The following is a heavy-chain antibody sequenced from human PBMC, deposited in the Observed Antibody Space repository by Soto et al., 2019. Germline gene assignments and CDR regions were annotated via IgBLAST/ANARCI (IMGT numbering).Heavy chain of an antibody. J-gene: IGHJ4*02. CDR1: GFTFSSYA. Sequence: EVQFLESGGGLVQPGGSLRLSCAASGFTFSSYAMSWVRQAPGKGLEWVSSISGSGGSTYYADSVKGRFTISRDNSKNTLYLQMNSLRAEDTAVYYCATNRGYSSSPFDYWGQGTLVTVSS. D-gene: IGHD6-6*01. CDR2: ISGSGGST. V-gene: IGHV3-23*01. CDR3: ATNRGYSSSPFDY.